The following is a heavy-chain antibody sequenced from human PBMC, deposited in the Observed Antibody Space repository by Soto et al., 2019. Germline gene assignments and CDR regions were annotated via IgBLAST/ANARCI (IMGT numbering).Heavy chain of an antibody. CDR3: ARDRSDSSRADSFDV. CDR1: GLNVSNTY. Sequence: GGSLRLSXAVSGLNVSNTYMSWVRQAPGKGLEWVSVIYRGVATYYADSVRGRFTISRDNSKNTVFLQMNSLRAEDTAVYHCARDRSDSSRADSFDVWGQGTMVTVSS. V-gene: IGHV3-53*01. J-gene: IGHJ3*01. CDR2: IYRGVAT. D-gene: IGHD6-25*01.